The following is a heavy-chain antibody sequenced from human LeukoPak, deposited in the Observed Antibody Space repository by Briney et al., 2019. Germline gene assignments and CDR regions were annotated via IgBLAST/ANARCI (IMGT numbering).Heavy chain of an antibody. Sequence: SETLSLTCAVYGGSFSGYYWSWIRQPPGKGLEWIGEINHSGSTNYNPSLKSRVTISVDTSKNQFSLKLSSVTAADTAVYYCARALMYYYDSSGYPYYFDYWGQGTLVTVSS. J-gene: IGHJ4*02. CDR1: GGSFSGYY. CDR2: INHSGST. D-gene: IGHD3-22*01. V-gene: IGHV4-34*01. CDR3: ARALMYYYDSSGYPYYFDY.